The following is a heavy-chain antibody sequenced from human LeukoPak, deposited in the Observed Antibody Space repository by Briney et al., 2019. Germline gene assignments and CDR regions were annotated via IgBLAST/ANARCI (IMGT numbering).Heavy chain of an antibody. J-gene: IGHJ4*02. Sequence: GGSRRLSWAASGFTLIIYRMNWVRQPQGRGLGWVSYISTSSSTIYYEDSVKGRFTISRDNAKNSLYLQMNSLRAEDTAVYYCARGSSSSWYVHYFDYWGQGTLVTVSS. D-gene: IGHD6-13*01. CDR2: ISTSSSTI. CDR3: ARGSSSSWYVHYFDY. CDR1: GFTLIIYR. V-gene: IGHV3-48*01.